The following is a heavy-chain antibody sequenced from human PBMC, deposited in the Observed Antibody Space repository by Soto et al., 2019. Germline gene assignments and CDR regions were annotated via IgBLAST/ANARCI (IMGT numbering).Heavy chain of an antibody. CDR1: GGSISSTNW. Sequence: VQLRQSGPGLVKPSGTLSLTCAVSGGSISSTNWWRWVRQVPGKGLEWIGEIYHSGGASYNPSLKRLAPICINKPTNQFPLNLRAVTASDTAVYFWATRPPLIVAVLLPIPTWGRGTLVTVSS. CDR2: IYHSGGA. J-gene: IGHJ5*01. V-gene: IGHV4-4*02. D-gene: IGHD2-2*02. CDR3: ATRPPLIVAVLLPIPT.